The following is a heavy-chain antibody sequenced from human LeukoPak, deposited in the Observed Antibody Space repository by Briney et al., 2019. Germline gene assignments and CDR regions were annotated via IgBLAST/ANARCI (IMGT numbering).Heavy chain of an antibody. CDR3: AKSAGYGGISYYYGIDV. CDR2: ISGSGDST. Sequence: GGSLRLSCAASGFTFSSYAMNWVRQAPGKGLEWVSVISGSGDSTYYADSVKGRFTISRDNSKNTLYLQMNSLRAEDMAVYYCAKSAGYGGISYYYGIDVWGQGTTVTVSS. V-gene: IGHV3-23*01. D-gene: IGHD4-23*01. CDR1: GFTFSSYA. J-gene: IGHJ6*02.